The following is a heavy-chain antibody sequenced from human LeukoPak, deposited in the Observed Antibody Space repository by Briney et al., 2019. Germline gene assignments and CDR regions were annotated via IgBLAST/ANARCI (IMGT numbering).Heavy chain of an antibody. D-gene: IGHD2-2*02. J-gene: IGHJ6*02. Sequence: PAGGSLRLSCAASGFTFSSYAMSWVRQAPGKGLEGVSAISGSGGSTYYADSVRGRFTISRDNSKNTLYLQMNSLRAEDTAVYYCARRDIVVVPAAIPGFMDVWGQGTTVTVSS. CDR2: ISGSGGST. V-gene: IGHV3-23*01. CDR3: ARRDIVVVPAAIPGFMDV. CDR1: GFTFSSYA.